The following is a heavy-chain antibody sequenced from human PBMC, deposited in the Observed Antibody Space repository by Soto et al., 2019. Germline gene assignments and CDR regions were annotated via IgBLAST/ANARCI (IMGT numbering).Heavy chain of an antibody. CDR2: INHSGST. Sequence: SDTLSLTCAVYGGSFSGYYWSWISQPPGKGLEWIGEINHSGSTNYNPSLKSRVTISVDTSKNQFSLKLSSVTAADTAVYYCARGGCSSTSCYYPQLMRWFDPWGQGTLVTVSS. J-gene: IGHJ5*02. V-gene: IGHV4-34*01. CDR1: GGSFSGYY. D-gene: IGHD2-2*01. CDR3: ARGGCSSTSCYYPQLMRWFDP.